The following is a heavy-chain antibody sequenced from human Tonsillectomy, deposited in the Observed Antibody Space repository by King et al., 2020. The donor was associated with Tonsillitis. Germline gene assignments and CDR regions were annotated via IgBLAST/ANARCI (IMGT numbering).Heavy chain of an antibody. J-gene: IGHJ4*02. Sequence: TLKESGPTLVKPTQTLTLTCTFSGFSLNTRGVGVGWIRQPPGKTLEWLALIYWNDDERYNPSLKSRLTITKDTSKNQVVLTMTNMDPVDTATYYCAHTLYPFGRGGYSYGTAGYWGQGTLGTVSS. D-gene: IGHD5-18*01. V-gene: IGHV2-5*01. CDR3: AHTLYPFGRGGYSYGTAGY. CDR2: IYWNDDE. CDR1: GFSLNTRGVG.